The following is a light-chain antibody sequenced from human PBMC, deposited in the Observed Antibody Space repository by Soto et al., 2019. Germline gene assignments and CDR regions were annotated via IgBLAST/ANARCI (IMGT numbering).Light chain of an antibody. Sequence: EIMLSQSPATLSLSPGERATLSCRASQTVSSSLAWYQQKPGQAPRLLIYGASTRATGIPARFSGSGSGTEFTLTISSLQSEDFAVYYCQQYNNWPRTFGQGTKVDIK. CDR3: QQYNNWPRT. V-gene: IGKV3-15*01. J-gene: IGKJ1*01. CDR1: QTVSSS. CDR2: GAS.